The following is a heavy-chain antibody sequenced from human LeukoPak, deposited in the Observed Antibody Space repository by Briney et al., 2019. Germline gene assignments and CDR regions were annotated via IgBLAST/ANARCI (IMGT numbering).Heavy chain of an antibody. CDR1: GYTFTSYY. V-gene: IGHV1-46*01. CDR3: AREGSGGYFDY. Sequence: ASVKVSCKASGYTFTSYYMHWARQAPGQGLEWMGLINPSGAGTNYAQKFQGRVTMTRDTSTSTVYMELRSLRSEDAAVYYCAREGSGGYFDYWGQGTLVTVSS. D-gene: IGHD2-8*02. J-gene: IGHJ4*02. CDR2: INPSGAGT.